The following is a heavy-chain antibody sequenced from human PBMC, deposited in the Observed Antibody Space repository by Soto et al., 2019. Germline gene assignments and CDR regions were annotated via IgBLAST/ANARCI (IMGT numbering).Heavy chain of an antibody. Sequence: QVQLVQSGAEVKKPGASVKVSCKASGYTFTSYYMHWLRQAPGQGLEWMGIINPSGGSTSYAQKFQGKVNMTRDTSTSTVYMELSSLRSEDTAVYYCASDSYSSGWPGWWGQGTLVTVSS. V-gene: IGHV1-46*01. CDR3: ASDSYSSGWPGW. D-gene: IGHD6-19*01. J-gene: IGHJ4*02. CDR1: GYTFTSYY. CDR2: INPSGGST.